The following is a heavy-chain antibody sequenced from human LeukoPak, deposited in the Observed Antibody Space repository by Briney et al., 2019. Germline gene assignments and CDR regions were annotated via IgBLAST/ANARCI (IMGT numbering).Heavy chain of an antibody. J-gene: IGHJ4*02. Sequence: ASVTVSCKASVYTFTSYGISWVGQAPGQGLEWMRWISAYNGNTNYAQKLQGRGTMTTDTSTSTAYKELRSLRSDDTAVYYCARGGDLEMATIHSYYFDYWGQGTLVTVSS. CDR1: VYTFTSYG. CDR2: ISAYNGNT. D-gene: IGHD5-24*01. V-gene: IGHV1-18*01. CDR3: ARGGDLEMATIHSYYFDY.